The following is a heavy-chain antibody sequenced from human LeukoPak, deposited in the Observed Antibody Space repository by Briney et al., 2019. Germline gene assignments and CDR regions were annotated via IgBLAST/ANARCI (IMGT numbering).Heavy chain of an antibody. CDR1: GGSISSYY. V-gene: IGHV4-59*08. Sequence: SETLSLTCSVSGGSISSYYWTWIRQPPGKGLEGIGYIYYSGSTNYNPSLKSRVTISVDTSKNQFSLKLSSVTAADTAVYYCARHGVFGGNSGWFDPWGQGTLVTVSS. D-gene: IGHD4-23*01. CDR3: ARHGVFGGNSGWFDP. CDR2: IYYSGST. J-gene: IGHJ5*02.